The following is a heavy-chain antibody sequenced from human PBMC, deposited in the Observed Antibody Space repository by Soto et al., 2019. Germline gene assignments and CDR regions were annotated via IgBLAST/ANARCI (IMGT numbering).Heavy chain of an antibody. D-gene: IGHD6-13*01. CDR2: ISGSGGST. Sequence: PGGSLRLSCAASGFTFSSYAMSWVRQTPGKGLEWVSAISGSGGSTYYADSVKGRFTISRDNSKNTLYLQMNSLRAEDTAVYYCAKDRGPIAASTPRNDYWGQGTLVTVSS. V-gene: IGHV3-23*01. CDR3: AKDRGPIAASTPRNDY. J-gene: IGHJ4*02. CDR1: GFTFSSYA.